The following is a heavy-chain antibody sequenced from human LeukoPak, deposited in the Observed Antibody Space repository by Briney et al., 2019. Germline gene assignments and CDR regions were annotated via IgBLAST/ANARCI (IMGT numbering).Heavy chain of an antibody. J-gene: IGHJ6*03. Sequence: GRSLRLSCAASGFTFSSYGMHWVRQAPGKGLEWVAVIWYGGSNKYYADSVKGRFTISRDNSKNTLYLQMNSLRAEDTAVYYCAKDSDYMDVWGKGTTVTVSS. CDR3: AKDSDYMDV. CDR2: IWYGGSNK. CDR1: GFTFSSYG. V-gene: IGHV3-30*18.